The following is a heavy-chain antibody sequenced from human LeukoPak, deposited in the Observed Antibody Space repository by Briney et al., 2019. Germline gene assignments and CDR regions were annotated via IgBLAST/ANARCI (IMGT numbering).Heavy chain of an antibody. CDR3: ARDRRYRPYYYYGMDV. CDR2: INPSGGST. CDR1: GYTFTSYY. D-gene: IGHD1-26*01. J-gene: IGHJ6*02. Sequence: ASVKVSCKASGYTFTSYYMHWVRQAPGQGLEWMGIINPSGGSTSYAQKFQGRVTITRDTSTSTVYMELSSLRSEDTAVYYCARDRRYRPYYYYGMDVWGQGTTVTVSS. V-gene: IGHV1-46*01.